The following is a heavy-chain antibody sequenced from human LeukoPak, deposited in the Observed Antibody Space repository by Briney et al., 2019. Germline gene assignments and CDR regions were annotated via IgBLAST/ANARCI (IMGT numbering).Heavy chain of an antibody. J-gene: IGHJ3*02. D-gene: IGHD5-18*01. Sequence: GGSLRLSCAASGFTFSNYEMNWVRQAPGKGLEWVSYISSSGSTIYYADSVKGRFTISRDNAKNSLYVQMNSLRAEDTAVYYCARGASGYSYGLDAFDIWGQGTMVTVSS. CDR3: ARGASGYSYGLDAFDI. CDR2: ISSSGSTI. V-gene: IGHV3-48*03. CDR1: GFTFSNYE.